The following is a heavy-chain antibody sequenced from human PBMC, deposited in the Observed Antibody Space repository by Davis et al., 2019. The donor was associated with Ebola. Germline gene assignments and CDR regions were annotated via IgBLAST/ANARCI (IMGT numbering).Heavy chain of an antibody. V-gene: IGHV3-73*01. CDR2: IRSKANSYAT. Sequence: GGSLRLSCAASGFTSSGSAMHWVRQASGKGLEWVGRIRSKANSYATAYAASVKGRFTISSDDSKNTAYLQMNSLKTEDKAVYYCTSSLATFDYWGQRTLVTVSS. CDR3: TSSLATFDY. CDR1: GFTSSGSA. J-gene: IGHJ4*02.